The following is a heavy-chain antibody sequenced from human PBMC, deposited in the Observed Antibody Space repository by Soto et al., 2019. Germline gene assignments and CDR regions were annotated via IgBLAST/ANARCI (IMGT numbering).Heavy chain of an antibody. CDR3: ARGHYYYAMDV. J-gene: IGHJ6*02. CDR1: GGSVSSGVFS. Sequence: SETLSLTCAVSGGSVSSGVFSWNWIRQPPGQGLEWIGYISHGGSPHYTPSLRSRVSISVDRSTNVISLNLTSMTPADTAVYFCARGHYYYAMDVWGQGTTVTVAS. CDR2: ISHGGSP. V-gene: IGHV4-30-2*01.